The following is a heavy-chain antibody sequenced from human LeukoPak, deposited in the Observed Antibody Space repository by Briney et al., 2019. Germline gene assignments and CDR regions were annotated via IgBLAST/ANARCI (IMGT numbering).Heavy chain of an antibody. CDR3: ARNMVAQYYYDSSGYFYYFDY. CDR1: GGSFSGYY. CDR2: INHSGST. D-gene: IGHD3-22*01. Sequence: RPSETLSLTCAVYGGSFSGYYWSWIRQPPGKGLEWIGEINHSGSTNYNPFLKSRVTISVDTSKNQFSLKLSSVTAADTAVYYCARNMVAQYYYDSSGYFYYFDYWGQGTLVTVSS. J-gene: IGHJ4*02. V-gene: IGHV4-34*01.